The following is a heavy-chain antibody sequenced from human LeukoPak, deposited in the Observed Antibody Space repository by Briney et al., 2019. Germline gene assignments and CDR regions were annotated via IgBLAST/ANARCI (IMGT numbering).Heavy chain of an antibody. CDR3: ASRPPITTVTTYWFDP. J-gene: IGHJ5*02. CDR1: GGSISSGDYY. Sequence: SETLSLTCTVYGGSISSGDYYWSWIRQPPGKGLEWIGEINHSGSTNYNPSLKSRVTISVDTSKNQFSLKLSSVTAADTAVYYCASRPPITTVTTYWFDPWGQGTLVTVSS. V-gene: IGHV4-34*01. D-gene: IGHD4-17*01. CDR2: INHSGST.